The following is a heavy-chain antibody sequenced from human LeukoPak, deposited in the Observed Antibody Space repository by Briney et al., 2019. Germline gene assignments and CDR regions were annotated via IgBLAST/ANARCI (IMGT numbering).Heavy chain of an antibody. CDR3: ARAGDCSSTSCYGGVDY. D-gene: IGHD2-2*01. Sequence: SQTLSLTCTVSGGSISSGDYYWSWIRQPPGKGLEWIGYIYYSGSTYYNPSLKSRVNISVDTSKNQFSLKLSSVTAADTAVYYCARAGDCSSTSCYGGVDYWGQGTLVTVSS. CDR1: GGSISSGDYY. J-gene: IGHJ4*02. V-gene: IGHV4-30-4*01. CDR2: IYYSGST.